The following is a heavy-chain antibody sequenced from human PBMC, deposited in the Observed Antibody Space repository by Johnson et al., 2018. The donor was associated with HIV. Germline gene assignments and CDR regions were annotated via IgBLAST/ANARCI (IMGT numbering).Heavy chain of an antibody. CDR1: GFTFSSYG. J-gene: IGHJ3*02. V-gene: IGHV3-30*18. CDR2: ISYDESNK. Sequence: VQLVEFGGGVAQPGRSLRLSCAASGFTFSSYGMHWVRQAPGKGLEWVAVISYDESNKYYADSVKGRFTISRDNSKNTLYLQMSSLGAEDTAVYYCAKDQSWIGTGHDTFDIWGQGTMVTVSS. CDR3: AKDQSWIGTGHDTFDI. D-gene: IGHD1-1*01.